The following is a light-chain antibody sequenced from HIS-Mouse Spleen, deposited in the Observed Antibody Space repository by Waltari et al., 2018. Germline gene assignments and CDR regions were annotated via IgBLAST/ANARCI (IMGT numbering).Light chain of an antibody. J-gene: IGLJ2*01. V-gene: IGLV2-23*01. Sequence: QSALTQPASVSGSPGQSITISCPGTSRDGGSYNLASWYQQHPGKAPKLMIYEGSKRPSGVSNRFSGSKSGNTASLTISGLQAEDEADYYCCSYAGSSTVVFGGGTKLTVL. CDR1: SRDGGSYNL. CDR3: CSYAGSSTVV. CDR2: EGS.